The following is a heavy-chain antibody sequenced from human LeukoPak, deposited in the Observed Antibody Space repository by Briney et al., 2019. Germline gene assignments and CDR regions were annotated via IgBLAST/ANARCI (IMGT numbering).Heavy chain of an antibody. D-gene: IGHD5-24*01. V-gene: IGHV1-8*03. Sequence: GASVKVSCKASGYTFTTYDINWVRQATGQGLEWMGWMSPNSGKTGYPQKFQGRVTITRNTSISTAYMELSGLRSDDTAVYYCVRGNPWLDAFDIWGQGTMVTVSS. J-gene: IGHJ3*02. CDR1: GYTFTTYD. CDR2: MSPNSGKT. CDR3: VRGNPWLDAFDI.